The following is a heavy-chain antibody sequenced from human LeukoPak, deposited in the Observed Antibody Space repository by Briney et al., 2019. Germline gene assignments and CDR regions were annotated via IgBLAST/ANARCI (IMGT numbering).Heavy chain of an antibody. CDR3: ASRVTTARHWYFDL. J-gene: IGHJ2*01. CDR1: DGSISSYNW. D-gene: IGHD4-17*01. CDR2: MYHSGTA. Sequence: SETLSLTCDVSDGSISSYNWWSWVRQPPGKGLEWIGEMYHSGTAKYNPSLKSRVTISVDKSKNQFSLKLNSVTAADTAIYYCASRVTTARHWYFDLWGRGTLVTVSS. V-gene: IGHV4-4*02.